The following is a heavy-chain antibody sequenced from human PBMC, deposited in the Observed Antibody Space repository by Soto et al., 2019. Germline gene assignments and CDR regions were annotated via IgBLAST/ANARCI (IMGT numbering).Heavy chain of an antibody. V-gene: IGHV3-23*01. Sequence: GGSLRLSCAASGFSFTNFAISWVRQAPGKGLEWVAGIGASGDITWYADSVKGRLSISRDNSKNTLYLQLNSLRFEDTAVYYCAKDDFTDRGDDYFDYWGPGTLVTVSS. CDR2: IGASGDIT. J-gene: IGHJ4*02. CDR1: GFSFTNFA. CDR3: AKDDFTDRGDDYFDY. D-gene: IGHD2-21*02.